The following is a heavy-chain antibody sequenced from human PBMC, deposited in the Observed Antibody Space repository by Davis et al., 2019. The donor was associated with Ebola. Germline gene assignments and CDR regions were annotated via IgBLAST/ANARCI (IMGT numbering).Heavy chain of an antibody. D-gene: IGHD3-3*01. CDR1: GYTFTSYG. Sequence: ASVKVSCKASGYTFTSYGISWVRQAPGQGLEWMGWMNPNSGNTGYAQKFQGRVTMTRNTSISTAYMELSSLRSEDTAVYYCAANPYDFWSGYWEPAGTWWFDPWGQGTLVTVSS. V-gene: IGHV1-8*02. J-gene: IGHJ5*02. CDR3: AANPYDFWSGYWEPAGTWWFDP. CDR2: MNPNSGNT.